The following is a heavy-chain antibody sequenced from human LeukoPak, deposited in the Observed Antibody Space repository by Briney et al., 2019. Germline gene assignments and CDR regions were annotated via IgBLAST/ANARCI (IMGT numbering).Heavy chain of an antibody. V-gene: IGHV1-18*01. CDR1: GGTFSSYA. J-gene: IGHJ4*02. CDR3: ASGLDTPLDY. Sequence: ASVKVSCKASGGTFSSYAISWVRQAPGQGLEWMGWISAYNGNTNYAQKLQGRVTMTTDTSTSTAYMELRSLRSDDTAVYYCASGLDTPLDYWGQGTLVTVSS. D-gene: IGHD5/OR15-5a*01. CDR2: ISAYNGNT.